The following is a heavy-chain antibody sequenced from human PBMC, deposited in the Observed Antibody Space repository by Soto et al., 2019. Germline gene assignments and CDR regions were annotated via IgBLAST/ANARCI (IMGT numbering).Heavy chain of an antibody. V-gene: IGHV3-21*01. CDR1: GFTFSDYT. Sequence: GGSLRLSCAASGFTFSDYTMNWVRQAPGKGLEWVSSISRSGIYLYNVDSAKGRFTISRDNAKNSLYLQMNSLRAEDTAVYYCARRPSYPTPYFDYWGQGTLVTVSS. CDR2: ISRSGIYL. CDR3: ARRPSYPTPYFDY. D-gene: IGHD3-10*01. J-gene: IGHJ4*02.